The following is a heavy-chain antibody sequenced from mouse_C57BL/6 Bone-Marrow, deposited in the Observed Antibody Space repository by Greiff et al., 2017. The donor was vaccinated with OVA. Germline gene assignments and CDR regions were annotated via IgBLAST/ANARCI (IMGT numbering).Heavy chain of an antibody. CDR2: INPSTGGT. D-gene: IGHD1-1*01. CDR3: ARRGYGSSPGWFAY. Sequence: VQLQQSGPELVKPGASVKISCKASGYSFTGYYMNWVKQSPEKSLEWIGEINPSTGGTTYNQKFKAKATLTVDKSSSTAYMQLKSLTSEDSAVYYCARRGYGSSPGWFAYWGQGTLVTVSA. V-gene: IGHV1-42*01. CDR1: GYSFTGYY. J-gene: IGHJ3*01.